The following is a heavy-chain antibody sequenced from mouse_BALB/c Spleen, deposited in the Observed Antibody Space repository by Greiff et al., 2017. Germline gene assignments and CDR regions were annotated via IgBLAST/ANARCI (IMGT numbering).Heavy chain of an antibody. CDR3: ADYDYDGFAY. J-gene: IGHJ3*01. D-gene: IGHD2-4*01. V-gene: IGHV1-4*02. CDR2: INPSSGYT. CDR1: GYTFTSYT. Sequence: SAAELARPGASVKMSCKASGYTFTSYTMHWVKQRPGQGLEWIGYINPSSGYTEYNQKFKDKTTLTADKSSSTAYMQLSSLTSEDSAVYYCADYDYDGFAYWGQGTLVTVSA.